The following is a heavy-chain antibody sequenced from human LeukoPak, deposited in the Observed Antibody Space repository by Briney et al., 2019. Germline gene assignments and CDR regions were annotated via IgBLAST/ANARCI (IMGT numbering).Heavy chain of an antibody. CDR2: ISYGGTNK. V-gene: IGHV3-30*18. CDR1: GFTFGRYG. Sequence: PGGSLRLSCAASGFTFGRYGMHWVRQAPGKGLEWVAVISYGGTNKYYADSVKGRFTISRDNSKNTLYLQMSSLRAEDTAVYYCAKAKDLYGGIDYWGRGPLVTVS. CDR3: AKAKDLYGGIDY. J-gene: IGHJ4*02. D-gene: IGHD3-16*01.